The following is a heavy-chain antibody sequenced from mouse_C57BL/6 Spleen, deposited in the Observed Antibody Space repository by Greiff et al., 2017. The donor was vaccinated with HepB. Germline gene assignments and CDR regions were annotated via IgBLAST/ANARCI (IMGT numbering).Heavy chain of an antibody. V-gene: IGHV1-64*01. CDR2: IQPNSGST. Sequence: QVQLQQPGAELVKPRASVKLSCKASGYTFPSYWMHWVKQRPGQGLEWIGMIQPNSGSTNYNEKFKSKATLTVDKSSRTAYMQLSSLASEDSEVYYWARGGLRNYFDYWGDGATRTVSS. D-gene: IGHD1-1*02. CDR1: GYTFPSYW. CDR3: ARGGLRNYFDY. J-gene: IGHJ2*01.